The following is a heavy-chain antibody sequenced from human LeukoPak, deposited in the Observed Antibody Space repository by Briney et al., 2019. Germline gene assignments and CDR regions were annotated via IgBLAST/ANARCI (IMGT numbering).Heavy chain of an antibody. CDR2: IRSKAYGGTT. D-gene: IGHD3-22*01. Sequence: PGGSLRLSCTASGFTFGDYAMSWVRQAPGKGLEWVGFIRSKAYGGTTEYAASVKGRFTISRDDSKSIAYLQMNSLKTEDTAVYYCTRVVMCYDGSGYYLDYWGQGTLVTVSS. V-gene: IGHV3-49*04. CDR3: TRVVMCYDGSGYYLDY. J-gene: IGHJ4*02. CDR1: GFTFGDYA.